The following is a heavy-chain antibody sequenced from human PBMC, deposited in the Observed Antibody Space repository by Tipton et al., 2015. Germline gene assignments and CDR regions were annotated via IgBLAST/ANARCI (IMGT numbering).Heavy chain of an antibody. CDR2: IYYSGRT. J-gene: IGHJ4*02. Sequence: GSLRLSCAASGFTFSSYSMNWVRQAPGKGLEWIGSIYYSGRTYYNPSLKSRATISVDTSKNQFSLKVSSVTAADTAVYYCACQDYDSLTRDYQTVDYWGQGTLVTVSS. CDR1: GFTFSSYSMN. CDR3: ACQDYDSLTRDYQTVDY. D-gene: IGHD3-9*01. V-gene: IGHV4-59*05.